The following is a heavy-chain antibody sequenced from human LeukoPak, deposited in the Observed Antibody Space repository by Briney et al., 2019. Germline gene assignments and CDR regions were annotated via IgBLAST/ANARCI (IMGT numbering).Heavy chain of an antibody. D-gene: IGHD4-23*01. CDR3: ARDFGYGGNPESTDY. CDR1: GGSISSGGYY. CDR2: IYHSGST. J-gene: IGHJ4*02. V-gene: IGHV4-30-2*01. Sequence: SETLSLTCTVSGGSISSGGYYWSWIRQPPGKGLEWIGYIYHSGSTYYNPSLKSRVTISVDRSKNQFSLKLSSVTAADTAVYYCARDFGYGGNPESTDYWGQGTLVTVSS.